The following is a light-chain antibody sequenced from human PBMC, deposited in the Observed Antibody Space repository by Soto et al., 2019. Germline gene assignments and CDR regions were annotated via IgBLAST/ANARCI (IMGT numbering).Light chain of an antibody. CDR1: QSVRSN. CDR3: QQYNDRPT. J-gene: IGKJ1*01. V-gene: IGKV3-15*01. CDR2: GAS. Sequence: IVMTQSPATLSVSLGERATLSCRASQSVRSNLAWYQLKPGQAPRLLIHGASTRATGIPASFSGSASGTDFTLTISRLQSEDFAVYYCQQYNDRPTFGQGTKVDIK.